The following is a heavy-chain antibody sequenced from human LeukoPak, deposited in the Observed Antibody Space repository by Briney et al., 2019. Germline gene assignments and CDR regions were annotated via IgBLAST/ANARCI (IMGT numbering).Heavy chain of an antibody. D-gene: IGHD3-3*01. V-gene: IGHV1-18*01. CDR1: GYTFTSYG. CDR3: ARDGYYDFWSGYPSYCYGMDV. CDR2: ISAYNGNT. Sequence: GASVKVSCKASGYTFTSYGISWVRQAPGQGLEWMGWISAYNGNTNYAQKLQGRVTMTTDTSTSTAYMELRSLRSDDTAVYYCARDGYYDFWSGYPSYCYGMDVWGQGTTVTVSS. J-gene: IGHJ6*02.